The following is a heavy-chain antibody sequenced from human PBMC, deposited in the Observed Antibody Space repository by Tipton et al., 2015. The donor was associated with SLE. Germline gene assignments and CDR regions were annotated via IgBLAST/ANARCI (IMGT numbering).Heavy chain of an antibody. J-gene: IGHJ3*02. V-gene: IGHV4-4*02. CDR2: IHHRGST. Sequence: TLSLTCAVSGASITSSDWWSWVRQPPGKGLEYIGEIHHRGSTNYKSSLRGRVTISVDKSKNQFSLKLTSVTAADTAVYYCARLRNIAFLEYNDAFDIWGQGTMLTVSA. D-gene: IGHD3-3*02. CDR3: ARLRNIAFLEYNDAFDI. CDR1: GASITSSDW.